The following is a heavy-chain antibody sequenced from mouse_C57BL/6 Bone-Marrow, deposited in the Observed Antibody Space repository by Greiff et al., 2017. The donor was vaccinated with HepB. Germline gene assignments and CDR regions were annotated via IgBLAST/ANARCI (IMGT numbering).Heavy chain of an antibody. J-gene: IGHJ1*03. CDR2: VYPGGGYT. CDR1: GYTFTNYW. CDR3: AREDYYYGSSNWYFDG. Sequence: QVQLQQSGAELVRPGTSVKMSCKASGYTFTNYWIGWAKQRPGHGLEWIGDVYPGGGYTNYNEKFKGKATLTADKSSSTAYMQFSSLTSEDSAIFYCAREDYYYGSSNWYFDGWCTGTTVTVSS. D-gene: IGHD1-1*01. V-gene: IGHV1-63*01.